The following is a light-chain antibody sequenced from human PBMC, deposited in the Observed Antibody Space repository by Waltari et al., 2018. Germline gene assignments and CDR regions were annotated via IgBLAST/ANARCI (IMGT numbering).Light chain of an antibody. V-gene: IGLV1-47*02. Sequence: QSVLTQPPSASGTPGQRVTISCSGSSSNIGSNYVYWYQQLPGTAPKLRSYGNNQRPSGVPDRFSGSKSGTSASLAISGLRSEDEADYYCAAWDDSLSGSYVFGPGTKVTIL. J-gene: IGLJ1*01. CDR3: AAWDDSLSGSYV. CDR1: SSNIGSNY. CDR2: GNN.